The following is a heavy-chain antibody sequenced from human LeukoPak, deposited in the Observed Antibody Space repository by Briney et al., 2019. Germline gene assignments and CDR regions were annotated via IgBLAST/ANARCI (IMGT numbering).Heavy chain of an antibody. CDR3: ARGGPYGDYLDAFDI. V-gene: IGHV1-69*13. J-gene: IGHJ3*02. CDR2: IIPIFGTA. Sequence: SVKVSCKASGGTFSSYAISWVRQAPGQGLEWMGGIIPIFGTANYAQKFRGRVTITADESTSTAYMELSSLRSEDTAVYYCARGGPYGDYLDAFDIWGQGTMVTVSS. D-gene: IGHD4-17*01. CDR1: GGTFSSYA.